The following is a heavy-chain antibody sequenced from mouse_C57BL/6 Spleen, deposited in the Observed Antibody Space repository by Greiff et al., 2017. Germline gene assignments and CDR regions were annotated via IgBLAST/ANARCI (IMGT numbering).Heavy chain of an antibody. CDR2: LYPGSGST. J-gene: IGHJ3*01. Sequence: QVQLQQPGAELVKPGASVKMSCKASGYTFTSSWITWVKQRPGQGLEWIGDLYPGSGSTNYTEKLKSKATLTVAPSSSTAYMQLSSLTSEDSAVYYCARDGYGAYWGQGTLVTVSA. CDR1: GYTFTSSW. V-gene: IGHV1-55*01. D-gene: IGHD2-2*01. CDR3: ARDGYGAY.